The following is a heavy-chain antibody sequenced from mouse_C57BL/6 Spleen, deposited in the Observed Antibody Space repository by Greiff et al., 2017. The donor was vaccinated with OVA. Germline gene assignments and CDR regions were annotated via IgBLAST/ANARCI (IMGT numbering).Heavy chain of an antibody. CDR2: IYPRSGNT. CDR1: GYTFTSYG. D-gene: IGHD1-1*01. CDR3: ARYDNYYGRAMDY. Sequence: ESGAELARPGASVKLSCKASGYTFTSYGISWVKQRTGQGLEWIGEIYPRSGNTYYNEKFKGKATLTADKSSSTAYMELRSLTSEDSAVYFCARYDNYYGRAMDYWGQGTSVTVSS. J-gene: IGHJ4*01. V-gene: IGHV1-81*01.